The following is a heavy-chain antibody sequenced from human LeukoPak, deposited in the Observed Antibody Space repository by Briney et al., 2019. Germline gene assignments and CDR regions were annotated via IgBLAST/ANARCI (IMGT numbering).Heavy chain of an antibody. J-gene: IGHJ4*02. Sequence: PGGSLRLSCSTSGFTFRTFAMSWVRQAPGKGLEWVSSIGGGDTYYADSVKGRFIISRDDSRSTVDLQTSSLRAEDTAVYYCAKDGQSFNSMYDYFDSWGPGTLVTVSS. CDR3: AKDGQSFNSMYDYFDS. CDR1: GFTFRTFA. D-gene: IGHD2-8*01. V-gene: IGHV3-23*01. CDR2: IGGGDT.